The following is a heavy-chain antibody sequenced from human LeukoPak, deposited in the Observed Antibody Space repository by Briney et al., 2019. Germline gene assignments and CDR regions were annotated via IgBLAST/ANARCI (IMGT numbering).Heavy chain of an antibody. CDR3: AREGGDWGEGYFDY. CDR1: GFTFSDSY. J-gene: IGHJ4*02. V-gene: IGHV3-11*01. D-gene: IGHD3-16*01. CDR2: ISDSADTI. Sequence: PGGSLRLSCAASGFTFSDSYMSWIRQVPGKGLEWISYISDSADTIYYADSVKGRFTISRDNAKNSLYLQMNSLRAEDTAVYYCAREGGDWGEGYFDYWSQGTLVTVSS.